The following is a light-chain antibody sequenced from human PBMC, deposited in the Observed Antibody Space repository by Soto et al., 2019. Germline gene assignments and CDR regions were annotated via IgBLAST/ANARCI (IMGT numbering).Light chain of an antibody. CDR1: QSVSSSY. V-gene: IGKV3-20*01. CDR2: DAS. CDR3: QQYASSPLT. J-gene: IGKJ4*01. Sequence: EIELTQSPGTLSLSPGERATLSCRASQSVSSSYLAWYQQKPGQAPRVLIYDASSRATGIPDRFSGSGSGTDFTLTISRLQPEDFAVYYCQQYASSPLTFGGGTKVELK.